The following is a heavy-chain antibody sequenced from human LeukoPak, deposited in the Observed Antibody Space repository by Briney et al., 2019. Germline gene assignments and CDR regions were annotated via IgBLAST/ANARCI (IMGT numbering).Heavy chain of an antibody. J-gene: IGHJ4*02. CDR3: ARVSRAYYDILTGIDY. Sequence: PSETLSLTCTVSGGSISSYYWSWIRQPPGKGLEWIGYIYQSGNNRYNPSLKSRVTISVDTSKNQFSLKLSSVTAADTAVYYCARVSRAYYDILTGIDYWGQGTLVTVSS. V-gene: IGHV4-59*12. CDR1: GGSISSYY. D-gene: IGHD3-9*01. CDR2: IYQSGNN.